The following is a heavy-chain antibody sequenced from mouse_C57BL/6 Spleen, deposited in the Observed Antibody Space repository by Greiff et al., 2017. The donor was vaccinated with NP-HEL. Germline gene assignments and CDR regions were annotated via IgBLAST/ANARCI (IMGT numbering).Heavy chain of an antibody. CDR3: ERTYDGYLSYYFDY. D-gene: IGHD2-3*01. CDR1: GFTFTDYY. V-gene: IGHV7-3*01. J-gene: IGHJ2*01. Sequence: EVKVVESGGGLVQPGGSLSLSCAASGFTFTDYYMSWVRQPPGKALEWLGFIRNKANGYTTEYSASVKGRFTISTDNSQSILYLQMNALRAEDSATYYCERTYDGYLSYYFDYWGQGTTLTVSS. CDR2: IRNKANGYTT.